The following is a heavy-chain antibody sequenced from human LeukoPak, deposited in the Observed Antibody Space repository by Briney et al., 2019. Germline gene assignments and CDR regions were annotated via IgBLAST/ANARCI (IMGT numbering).Heavy chain of an antibody. CDR2: ISVTSSII. Sequence: GGSLRLSCAASGFTFTGYSMNWVRQAPGKGLEWISYISVTSSIINYADSVKGRFTISRDNAKNSLYLQMNSLRAEDTAVYYCARDYDHAFDIWGQGTMATVSS. CDR1: GFTFTGYS. J-gene: IGHJ3*02. D-gene: IGHD3-3*01. CDR3: ARDYDHAFDI. V-gene: IGHV3-48*04.